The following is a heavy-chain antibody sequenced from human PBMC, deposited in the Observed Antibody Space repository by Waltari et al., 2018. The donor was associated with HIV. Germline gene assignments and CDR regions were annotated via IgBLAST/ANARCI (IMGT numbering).Heavy chain of an antibody. J-gene: IGHJ4*02. CDR3: ARDSGASSGWYRLIDY. D-gene: IGHD6-19*01. CDR2: ISAYNGNK. Sequence: QVQLVQSGAEVKKPGASVKVSCKASGYTFPSYGISWVRQAPGQGVEVMGWISAYNGNKNYAQKLQVRVTMTTDTSTSTAYMELRSLRSDDTAVYYCARDSGASSGWYRLIDYWGQGTLVTVSS. V-gene: IGHV1-18*01. CDR1: GYTFPSYG.